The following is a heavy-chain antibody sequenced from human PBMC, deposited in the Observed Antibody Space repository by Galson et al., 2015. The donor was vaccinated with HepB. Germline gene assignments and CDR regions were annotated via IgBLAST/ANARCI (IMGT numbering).Heavy chain of an antibody. CDR2: IKPDGSEK. J-gene: IGHJ4*02. Sequence: SLRLSCATSGFSLSTYWMSWVRQAPGKELEWVANIKPDGSEKYYVDAVEGRFTISRDNAKNSVNLQMNSLRAEDTAMYCCARDLSYFDYWGPGSLVTVSS. CDR1: GFSLSTYW. V-gene: IGHV3-7*03. CDR3: ARDLSYFDY.